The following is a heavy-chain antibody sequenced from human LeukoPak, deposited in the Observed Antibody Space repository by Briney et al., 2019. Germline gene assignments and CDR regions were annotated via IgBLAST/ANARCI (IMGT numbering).Heavy chain of an antibody. D-gene: IGHD2-8*01. Sequence: PGGSLRLSCEASGFSFSNYWMTWVRQAPGKGLEWVANIKEDGGEGYYVDSVRGRFTISRDNAKNSLYLQMNSLRAEDTAVYHCATRLCSTSGCRAYSQYSLDIWGRGTTVTVSS. V-gene: IGHV3-7*01. CDR3: ATRLCSTSGCRAYSQYSLDI. CDR2: IKEDGGEG. J-gene: IGHJ6*04. CDR1: GFSFSNYW.